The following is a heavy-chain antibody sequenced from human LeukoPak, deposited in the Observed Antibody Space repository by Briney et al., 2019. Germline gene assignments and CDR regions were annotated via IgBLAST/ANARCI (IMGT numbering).Heavy chain of an antibody. D-gene: IGHD3-3*01. J-gene: IGHJ6*03. CDR2: IYTSGST. Sequence: SETLSLTCTVSGGSISSGSYYWSWIRQPAGKGLEWIGRIYTSGSTNYNPSLKSRVTISVDTSKNQFSLKLSSVTAADTAVYYCARDLHYNDFWSGYYYYYMDVWGKGTTVTVSS. CDR1: GGSISSGSYY. CDR3: ARDLHYNDFWSGYYYYYMDV. V-gene: IGHV4-61*02.